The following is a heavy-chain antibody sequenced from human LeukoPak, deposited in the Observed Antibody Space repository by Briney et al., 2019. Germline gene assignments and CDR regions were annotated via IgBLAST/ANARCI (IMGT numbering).Heavy chain of an antibody. D-gene: IGHD3-22*01. CDR3: AKTSGSYSNFDC. Sequence: GGSLRLSCAASGFTFNNNAMTWVRQAPGKGLEWVSTIGGVASNTYYADSVKGRFTISRDNSKNMLDLQMNGLRAEDTAMYYRAKTSGSYSNFDCWGQGILVTVSS. CDR2: IGGVASNT. V-gene: IGHV3-23*01. J-gene: IGHJ4*02. CDR1: GFTFNNNA.